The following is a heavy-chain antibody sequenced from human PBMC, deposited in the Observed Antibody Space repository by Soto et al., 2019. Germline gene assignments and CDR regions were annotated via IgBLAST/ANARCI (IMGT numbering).Heavy chain of an antibody. D-gene: IGHD1-26*01. J-gene: IGHJ4*02. CDR2: IYYSGST. Sequence: SETLSLTCPVSGGSIDNYYWSWIRQPPGRGLEWIGYIYYSGSTNYNPSLKSRVTISVDTSKNQFSLKLSSVTAADTAVYYCARRYGGNFDYWGQGTLVTVSS. CDR3: ARRYGGNFDY. CDR1: GGSIDNYY. V-gene: IGHV4-59*01.